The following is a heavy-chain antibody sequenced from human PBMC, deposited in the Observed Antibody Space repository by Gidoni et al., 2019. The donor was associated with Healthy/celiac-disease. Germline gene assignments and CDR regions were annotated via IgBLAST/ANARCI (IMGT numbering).Heavy chain of an antibody. CDR3: ARVFGPLRNYYYYYMDV. V-gene: IGHV3-20*04. Sequence: AASGFTFDDYGMSWVRQAPGKGLEWVSGINWNGGSTGYADSVKGRFTISRDNAKNSLYLQMNSLRAEDTALYYCARVFGPLRNYYYYYMDVWGKGTTVTVSS. J-gene: IGHJ6*03. D-gene: IGHD3-16*01. CDR1: GFTFDDYG. CDR2: INWNGGST.